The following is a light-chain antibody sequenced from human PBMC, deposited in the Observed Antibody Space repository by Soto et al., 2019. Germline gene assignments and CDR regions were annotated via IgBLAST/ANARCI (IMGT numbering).Light chain of an antibody. Sequence: EIEMTQSPATLSLAPGERVTLSCRASESVSTNLAWYQQKPGQAPRLLIYGASTRATGIPARFSGSGSGTEFTLTISSLQSEDFAVYYCQQYNNWPPVTFGQGTKVDIK. J-gene: IGKJ1*01. CDR3: QQYNNWPPVT. V-gene: IGKV3-15*01. CDR1: ESVSTN. CDR2: GAS.